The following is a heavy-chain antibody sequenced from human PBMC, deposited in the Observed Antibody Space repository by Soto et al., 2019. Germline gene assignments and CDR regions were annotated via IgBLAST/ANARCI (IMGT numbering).Heavy chain of an antibody. D-gene: IGHD3-22*01. Sequence: QLQLQESGPGLVKPSETLSLTCTVSGGSISSSSYYWGWIRQPPGKGLEWIGSIYYSGSTYYNPSLKSRVTISVDTSKNQFSLKLSSVTAADTAVYYCARHSPHYYDRGVDYWGQGTLVTVSS. CDR1: GGSISSSSYY. J-gene: IGHJ4*02. CDR3: ARHSPHYYDRGVDY. CDR2: IYYSGST. V-gene: IGHV4-39*01.